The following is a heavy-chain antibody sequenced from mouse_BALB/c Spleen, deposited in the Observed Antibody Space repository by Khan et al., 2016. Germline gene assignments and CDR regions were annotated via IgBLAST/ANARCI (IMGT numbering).Heavy chain of an antibody. J-gene: IGHJ3*01. Sequence: QIQLVQSGPELKKPAETVNISCTASGYPFTNYGMNWVKQAPGKGLQWMGWINTKTGEPTYAESFKGRFAFSLETSTSTAFLQFNNLKNEDTATYFCARGVGTSWFIYWGQGTLVTVSA. CDR1: GYPFTNYG. V-gene: IGHV9-3*02. D-gene: IGHD1-1*02. CDR3: ARGVGTSWFIY. CDR2: INTKTGEP.